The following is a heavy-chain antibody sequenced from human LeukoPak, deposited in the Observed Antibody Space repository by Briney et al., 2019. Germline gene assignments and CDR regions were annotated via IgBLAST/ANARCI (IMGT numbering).Heavy chain of an antibody. J-gene: IGHJ1*01. CDR1: GFTFNRCW. D-gene: IGHD2-21*02. CDR3: TSWGDTTAEYFQR. Sequence: GGSLRLSCVVSGFTFNRCWMNWVRQAPGKGLEWVAHINPDGRDTYYVDSVKGRFTISRDNAENSMYLQMNGLRVEDTAVYYCTSWGDTTAEYFQRWGQGTLVTVSS. V-gene: IGHV3-7*01. CDR2: INPDGRDT.